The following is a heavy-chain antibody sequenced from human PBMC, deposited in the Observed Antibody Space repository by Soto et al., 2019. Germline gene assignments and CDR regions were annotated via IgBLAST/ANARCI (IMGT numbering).Heavy chain of an antibody. CDR2: IYYSGST. V-gene: IGHV4-30-4*01. CDR1: GGSISSGDYY. D-gene: IGHD2-8*01. CDR3: ARGRGVPEADNWFDP. J-gene: IGHJ5*02. Sequence: SETLSLTCTVSGGSISSGDYYWSWIRQPPGKGLEWIGYIYYSGSTYYNPSLKSRVTISVDTSKNQFSLKLSSVTAADTAVYYCARGRGVPEADNWFDPWGQGTLVTVSS.